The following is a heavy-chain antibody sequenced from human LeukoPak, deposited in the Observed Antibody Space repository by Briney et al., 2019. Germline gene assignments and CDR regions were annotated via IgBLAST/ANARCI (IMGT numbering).Heavy chain of an antibody. J-gene: IGHJ5*02. D-gene: IGHD6-6*01. CDR1: GVSISTYY. V-gene: IGHV4-59*01. CDR3: ARCQAARQGFGWFDP. CDR2: GYYSGDT. Sequence: PSETLSLTCTVSGVSISTYYWTWIRQSPGKGLEWIGLGYYSGDTNYNPSLKSRVTISVDTSKNQFSLKLSSVTAADTAVYYCARCQAARQGFGWFDPWGQGTLVTVSS.